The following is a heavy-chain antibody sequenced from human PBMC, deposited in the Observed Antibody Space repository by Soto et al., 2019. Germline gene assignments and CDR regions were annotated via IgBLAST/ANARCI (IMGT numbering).Heavy chain of an antibody. J-gene: IGHJ4*02. CDR2: ISGTGGRT. Sequence: EVQLLEPGGGLVEPGGTLTLSCSASGFTFRTYSMNWVRQAPGEGLEWVSGISGTGGRTSYADSVKGRVMISRDNAKNTLFLQMNSLRAEDTAVYYCAKDKMDELRYVDWAPVDHWGEGILGSVSP. D-gene: IGHD3-9*01. CDR1: GFTFRTYS. CDR3: AKDKMDELRYVDWAPVDH. V-gene: IGHV3-23*01.